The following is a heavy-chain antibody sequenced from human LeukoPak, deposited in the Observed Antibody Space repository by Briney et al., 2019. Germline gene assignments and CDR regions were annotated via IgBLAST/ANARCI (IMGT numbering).Heavy chain of an antibody. CDR3: ARSRSSSPYYFDT. CDR2: VFYSGTT. CDR1: RGSISTYY. D-gene: IGHD6-19*01. Sequence: SSETLSLTCSVSRGSISTYYWSWIRQPPGKGLEWIGFVFYSGTTNSNPSVKSRVSMSVDMSKNHLSLELTSVTAADSAVYYCARSRSSSPYYFDTWGQGTLVTVSS. J-gene: IGHJ4*02. V-gene: IGHV4-59*01.